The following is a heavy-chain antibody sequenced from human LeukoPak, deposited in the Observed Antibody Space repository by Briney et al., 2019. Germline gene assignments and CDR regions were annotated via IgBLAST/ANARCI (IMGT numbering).Heavy chain of an antibody. CDR2: ISGSGGST. CDR1: GFTFSSYA. CDR3: ARAKKYQPPGA. D-gene: IGHD2-2*01. Sequence: GGSLRLSCAASGFTFSSYAMSWVRQAPGKGLEWVSAISGSGGSTYYVGSVKGRFTISRDNSKNTLYLQMNSLRAEDTAVYYCARAKKYQPPGAWGQGTLVTVSS. J-gene: IGHJ5*02. V-gene: IGHV3-23*01.